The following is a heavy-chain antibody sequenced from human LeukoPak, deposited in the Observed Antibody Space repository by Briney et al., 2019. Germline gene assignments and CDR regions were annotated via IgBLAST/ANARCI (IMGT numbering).Heavy chain of an antibody. CDR3: ARGLTYYYDSSGYYSSYYFDY. CDR2: TNHSGST. J-gene: IGHJ4*02. D-gene: IGHD3-22*01. V-gene: IGHV4-34*01. Sequence: SETLSLTCAVYGGSFSGYYWSWIRQPPGKGLEWIGETNHSGSTNYNPSLKSRVTISVDTSKNQFSLKLSSVTAADTAVYYCARGLTYYYDSSGYYSSYYFDYWGQGTLVTVSS. CDR1: GGSFSGYY.